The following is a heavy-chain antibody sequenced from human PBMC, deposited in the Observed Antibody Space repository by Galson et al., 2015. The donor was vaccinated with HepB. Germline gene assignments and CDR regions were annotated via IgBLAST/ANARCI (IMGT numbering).Heavy chain of an antibody. D-gene: IGHD3-16*01. CDR2: INMDGSST. Sequence: SLRLSCAASGFTFSSHWMSWVRQAPGKGLVWVSRINMDGSSTTYADSVRGRFTISRDNAKNTLYLQMNSLRAEDTAVYYCARGLGGDPPGFEYWGQGTLVAVSS. CDR3: ARGLGGDPPGFEY. CDR1: GFTFSSHW. V-gene: IGHV3-74*01. J-gene: IGHJ4*02.